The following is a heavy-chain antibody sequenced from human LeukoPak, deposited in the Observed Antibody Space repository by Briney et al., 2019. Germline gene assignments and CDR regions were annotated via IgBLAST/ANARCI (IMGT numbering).Heavy chain of an antibody. D-gene: IGHD5-24*01. CDR1: GFTFSSYG. CDR3: AKDRERWLQLYDY. J-gene: IGHJ4*02. V-gene: IGHV3-30*02. Sequence: PGGSLRLSCAASGFTFSSYGMHWVRQAPGKGLEWVAFIRYDGSNKYYADSVKGRFTISRDNSKNTLYLQMNSLRAEDTAVYYCAKDRERWLQLYDYWGQGTLVTVSS. CDR2: IRYDGSNK.